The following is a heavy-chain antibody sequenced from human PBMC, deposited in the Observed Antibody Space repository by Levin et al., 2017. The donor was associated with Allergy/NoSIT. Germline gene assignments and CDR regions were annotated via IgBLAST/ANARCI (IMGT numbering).Heavy chain of an antibody. CDR3: ASHSIAVAGTRSAYYYGMDV. CDR2: IKQDGSEK. V-gene: IGHV3-7*02. Sequence: GESLKISCAASGFTFSSYWMSWVRQAPGKGLEWVANIKQDGSEKYYVDSVKGRFTISRDNAKNSLYLQMNSLRAEDTAVYYCASHSIAVAGTRSAYYYGMDVWGQGTTVTVSS. CDR1: GFTFSSYW. D-gene: IGHD6-19*01. J-gene: IGHJ6*02.